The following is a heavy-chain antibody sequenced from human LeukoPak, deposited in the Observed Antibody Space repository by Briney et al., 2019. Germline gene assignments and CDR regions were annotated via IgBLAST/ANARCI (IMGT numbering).Heavy chain of an antibody. CDR1: GYTFTSYG. Sequence: ASVKVSCKASGYTFTSYGISWVRQAPGQGLEWMGWISAYNGNTNYAQKLQGRVTMTTDTSTSTAYMELRSLRSDDTAVYYCARDRRRFGGLLDYYGMDVWGQGTTVTVSS. D-gene: IGHD3-10*01. V-gene: IGHV1-18*01. CDR2: ISAYNGNT. CDR3: ARDRRRFGGLLDYYGMDV. J-gene: IGHJ6*02.